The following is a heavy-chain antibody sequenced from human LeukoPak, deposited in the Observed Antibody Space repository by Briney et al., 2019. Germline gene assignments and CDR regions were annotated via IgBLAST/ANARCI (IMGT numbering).Heavy chain of an antibody. V-gene: IGHV1-2*02. D-gene: IGHD3-22*01. CDR2: INPNSGGT. Sequence: GALVKVSCKASGYTFTGYYMHWVRQAPGQGLEWMGWINPNSGGTNYAQKFQGRVTMTRDTSISTAYMELSRLRSDDTAVCYCAREDYYDSSGYYSFDYWGQGTLVTVSS. J-gene: IGHJ4*02. CDR1: GYTFTGYY. CDR3: AREDYYDSSGYYSFDY.